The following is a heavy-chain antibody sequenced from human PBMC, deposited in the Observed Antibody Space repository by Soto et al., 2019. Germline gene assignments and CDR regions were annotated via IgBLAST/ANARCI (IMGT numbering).Heavy chain of an antibody. D-gene: IGHD2-2*01. CDR2: ISAYNGNT. J-gene: IGHJ6*03. Sequence: ASVKVSCKASGYTFTSYGISWVRQAPGQGLEWMGWISAYNGNTNYAQKLQGRVTMTTDTSTSTAHMELRSLRSDDTAVYYCARFGCSSTSCYRHYYYYYYMDVWGKGTTVTVSS. CDR1: GYTFTSYG. V-gene: IGHV1-18*01. CDR3: ARFGCSSTSCYRHYYYYYYMDV.